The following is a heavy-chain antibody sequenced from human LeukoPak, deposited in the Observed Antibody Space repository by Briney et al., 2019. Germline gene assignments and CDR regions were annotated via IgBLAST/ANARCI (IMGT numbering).Heavy chain of an antibody. CDR3: ARDPGYGSGSYYYRFYYYMDV. Sequence: GGSLRLSCAASGFTFSSSAMHWVRQAPGKGLEWVAVTSYDGSNKYYADSVKGRFTISRDNSKNTLYLQMNSLRAEDTAVYYCARDPGYGSGSYYYRFYYYMDVWGKGTTVTVSS. V-gene: IGHV3-30*04. D-gene: IGHD3-10*01. CDR2: TSYDGSNK. J-gene: IGHJ6*03. CDR1: GFTFSSSA.